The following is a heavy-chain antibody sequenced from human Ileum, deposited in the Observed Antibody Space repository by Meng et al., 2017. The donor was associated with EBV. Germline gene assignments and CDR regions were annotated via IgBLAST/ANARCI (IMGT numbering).Heavy chain of an antibody. CDR2: IYDGINT. D-gene: IGHD3-10*01. J-gene: IGHJ4*02. V-gene: IGHV3-53*01. CDR1: GFTISDNY. CDR3: AVRYTSGSYLRFDY. Sequence: VRLVGSGGGLIQPGGYLRLSCVVSGFTISDNYMTWVRQSPGKGLEWVSIIYDGINTYYADSVKGRFTISRDKSKNTLYLQMNSLRAEDTAVYYCAVRYTSGSYLRFDYWGQGTLVTVSS.